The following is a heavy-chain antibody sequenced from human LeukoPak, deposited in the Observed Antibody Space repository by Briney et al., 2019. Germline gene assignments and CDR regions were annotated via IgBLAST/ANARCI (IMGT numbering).Heavy chain of an antibody. D-gene: IGHD3-22*01. CDR1: AFTFSNYA. CDR3: TRSGYRPPYHFDS. CDR2: ISYDGSNK. V-gene: IGHV3-30*04. Sequence: PGGSLRLSCAASAFTFSNYAIHWVRQAPGKGLEWVAVISYDGSNKYYADSVKGRFTISRDNSKNTLYLQMNSLRAEDTAIYYCTRSGYRPPYHFDSWGQGTLVTVSS. J-gene: IGHJ4*02.